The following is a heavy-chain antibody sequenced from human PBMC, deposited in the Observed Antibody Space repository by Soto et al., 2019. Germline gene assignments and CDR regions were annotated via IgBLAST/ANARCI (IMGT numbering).Heavy chain of an antibody. D-gene: IGHD6-6*01. CDR2: IYYSGST. J-gene: IGHJ6*02. CDR1: GGSISSSSYY. V-gene: IGHV4-39*01. Sequence: SETLSLTCTVSGGSISSSSYYWGWIRQPPGKGLEWIGSIYYSGSTYYNPSLKSRVTISVDTSKNQFSLKLSSVTAADTAVYYCARTDSEYSSPGYYYYGMDVWGQGTTVTVSS. CDR3: ARTDSEYSSPGYYYYGMDV.